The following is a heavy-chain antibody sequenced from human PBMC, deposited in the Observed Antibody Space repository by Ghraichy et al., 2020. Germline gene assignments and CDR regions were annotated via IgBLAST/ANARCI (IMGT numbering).Heavy chain of an antibody. CDR3: ARCGLYPCGWFDP. V-gene: IGHV4-4*07. J-gene: IGHJ5*02. D-gene: IGHD1-26*01. Sequence: SETLSLTCTVSGGTINDYYWSWIRQTAGKGLEWIGRIYTNGNTNYNPSLKSRVTLSIDTSKAQFSLKLSSVTAADTAVYYWARCGLYPCGWFDPWGQGTLVTV. CDR1: GGTINDYY. CDR2: IYTNGNT.